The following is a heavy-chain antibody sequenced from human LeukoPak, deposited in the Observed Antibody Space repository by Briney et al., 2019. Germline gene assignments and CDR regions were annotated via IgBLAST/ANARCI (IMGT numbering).Heavy chain of an antibody. V-gene: IGHV3-21*01. Sequence: PGGPLRLSCTPSGFTFSDYSMNWVRKAQGKGLEWVSSISTSSTYTFYADSVKGRFTISRDNRKNSLYLQMSSLTAEDTAVYYCARDASGFYLYYYMDVWGKGTTVTVSS. CDR1: GFTFSDYS. D-gene: IGHD6-25*01. J-gene: IGHJ6*03. CDR2: ISTSSTYT. CDR3: ARDASGFYLYYYMDV.